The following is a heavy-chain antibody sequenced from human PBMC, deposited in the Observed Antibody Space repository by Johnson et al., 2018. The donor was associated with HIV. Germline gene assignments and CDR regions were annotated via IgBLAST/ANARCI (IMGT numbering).Heavy chain of an antibody. D-gene: IGHD6-19*01. J-gene: IGHJ3*02. CDR1: GFTFRSYG. V-gene: IGHV3-30*03. Sequence: QVQLVESGGGVVQPGRSLRLSCAASGFTFRSYGMHWVRQAPGKGLEWVAVISYDGTNKYYADSVTGRFTISRDNSKNTLYVQMNSLRAEDTALYYCARGGGQWLVPWVLGAFDIWGQGTMVTVSS. CDR3: ARGGGQWLVPWVLGAFDI. CDR2: ISYDGTNK.